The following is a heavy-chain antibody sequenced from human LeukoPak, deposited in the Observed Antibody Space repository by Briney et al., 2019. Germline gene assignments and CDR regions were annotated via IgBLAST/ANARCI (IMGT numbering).Heavy chain of an antibody. CDR2: IKSDVSSI. J-gene: IGHJ5*02. CDR3: ARGSSSGNSLGPMDL. D-gene: IGHD6-19*01. V-gene: IGHV3-74*01. CDR1: GFTFSTYW. Sequence: GGSLRLSCAGSGFTFSTYWMHRVRQAPGKGLVWVSGIKSDVSSITYADSVKGRFAISGDNAKTTLYLQMNSLRAEDTAVYYCARGSSSGNSLGPMDLWGQGTLVTVSS.